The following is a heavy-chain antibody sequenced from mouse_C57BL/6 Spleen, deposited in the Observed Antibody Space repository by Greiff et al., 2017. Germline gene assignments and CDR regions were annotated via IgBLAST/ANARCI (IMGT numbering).Heavy chain of an antibody. Sequence: QVQLQQPGAELVKPGASVKLSCKASGYTFTSYWMHWVKQRPGQGLEWIGMIHPNSGSTNYNEKFKSKATLTVDKSSSTAYMQLSSLTSEDSAVYYGARSEDCYGNDRFAYWGQGTLVTVSA. D-gene: IGHD2-2*01. V-gene: IGHV1-64*01. J-gene: IGHJ3*01. CDR2: IHPNSGST. CDR1: GYTFTSYW. CDR3: ARSEDCYGNDRFAY.